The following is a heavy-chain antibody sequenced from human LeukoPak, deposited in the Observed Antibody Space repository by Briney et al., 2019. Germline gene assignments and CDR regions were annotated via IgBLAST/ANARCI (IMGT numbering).Heavy chain of an antibody. Sequence: ASVKVSCKASGYTFTSYGISWVRQAPGQGLEWMGWISPHNGNTKYAQKLQGRLTMTTDTSTSTVYMELRSLRSDETAVYYCARVPYDSSGYYRDWGQGTLVTVSS. D-gene: IGHD3-22*01. CDR1: GYTFTSYG. J-gene: IGHJ4*02. CDR3: ARVPYDSSGYYRD. CDR2: ISPHNGNT. V-gene: IGHV1-18*01.